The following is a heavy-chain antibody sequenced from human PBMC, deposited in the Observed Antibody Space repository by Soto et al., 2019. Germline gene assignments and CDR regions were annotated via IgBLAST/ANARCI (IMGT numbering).Heavy chain of an antibody. CDR3: AKVTGGSGSDF. Sequence: EVQLLESGGGLVQPGGSLRLSCAASGFIFSTYVMTWVRQAPGKGLEWVSSVSVSGGITYYADSVKGRLTISRDNSKNMLYLQMNSRRAEDTAVYYCAKVTGGSGSDFWGQGTLVTVSS. V-gene: IGHV3-23*01. CDR2: VSVSGGIT. D-gene: IGHD3-10*01. CDR1: GFIFSTYV. J-gene: IGHJ4*02.